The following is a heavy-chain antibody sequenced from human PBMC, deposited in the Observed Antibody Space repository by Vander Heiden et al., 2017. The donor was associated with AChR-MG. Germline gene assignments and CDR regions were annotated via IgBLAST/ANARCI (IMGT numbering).Heavy chain of an antibody. V-gene: IGHV4-34*01. J-gene: IGHJ6*03. CDR1: GWSFSGYY. D-gene: IGHD1-7*01. CDR3: ARGPFRGTTFYRDYYMDV. CDR2: INHSGST. Sequence: QVQLQQWGAGLLKPSETLSLTCAVYGWSFSGYYWSWIRQPPGKVLEWIGEINHSGSTNYNPSLKSRVTISVDTSKNQFSLKLSSVTAADTAVYYCARGPFRGTTFYRDYYMDVWGKGTTVTVSS.